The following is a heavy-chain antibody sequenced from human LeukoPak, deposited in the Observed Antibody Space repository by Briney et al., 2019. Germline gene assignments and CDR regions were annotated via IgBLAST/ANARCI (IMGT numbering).Heavy chain of an antibody. CDR3: ARQFKYCSGGSCYQYYFDY. CDR1: GYRFTSYW. V-gene: IGHV5-51*01. J-gene: IGHJ4*02. Sequence: GESLKISCQVSGYRFTSYWIGWVRQMPGKGLEWMGIIYPGDSDTRYSPSFQGQVTISADKSISTAYLQWSSLKASDTAMYYCARQFKYCSGGSCYQYYFDYWGQGTLVTVSS. CDR2: IYPGDSDT. D-gene: IGHD2-15*01.